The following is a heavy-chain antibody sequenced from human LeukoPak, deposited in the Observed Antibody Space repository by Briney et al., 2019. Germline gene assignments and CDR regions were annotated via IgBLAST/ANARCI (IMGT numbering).Heavy chain of an antibody. J-gene: IGHJ3*02. CDR3: AAWELLLEAFDI. Sequence: PSETLSLTCAVYGGSFSHYYWSWIRQPPGKGLEWIGEINHSGSTNYNPSLKSRVTMSLDTSGSQFSLKLSSVSAADTAVYYCAAWELLLEAFDIWGQGTMVTVSS. CDR1: GGSFSHYY. D-gene: IGHD1-26*01. V-gene: IGHV4-34*01. CDR2: INHSGST.